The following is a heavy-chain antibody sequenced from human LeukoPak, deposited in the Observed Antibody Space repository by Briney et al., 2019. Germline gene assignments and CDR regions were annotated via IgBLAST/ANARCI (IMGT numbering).Heavy chain of an antibody. CDR2: VSSSSSYT. Sequence: GGSLRLSCVVSGIPFSDFYMNWIRQAPGKGLEWISYVSSSSSYTDYAESVKGRFSISRDNAKSALCLEMSDLRVEDTAIYYCAAGTAADYWGQGTLVIVSS. CDR1: GIPFSDFY. V-gene: IGHV3-11*03. J-gene: IGHJ4*02. CDR3: AAGTAADY. D-gene: IGHD6-13*01.